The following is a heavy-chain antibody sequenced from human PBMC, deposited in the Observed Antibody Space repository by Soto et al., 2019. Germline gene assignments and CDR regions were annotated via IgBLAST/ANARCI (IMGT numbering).Heavy chain of an antibody. D-gene: IGHD1-26*01. V-gene: IGHV4-59*01. J-gene: IGHJ4*02. CDR2: ISYSGST. CDR1: GGSISPYY. CDR3: ARYSGTYYVY. Sequence: SETLSLTCSVSGGSISPYYWTWIRQSPGKGLEWIGFISYSGSTSYNPSLKSRVTISVDTSKSQFSLKLSSVTAADTAVYYCARYSGTYYVYWGQGTLVTVSS.